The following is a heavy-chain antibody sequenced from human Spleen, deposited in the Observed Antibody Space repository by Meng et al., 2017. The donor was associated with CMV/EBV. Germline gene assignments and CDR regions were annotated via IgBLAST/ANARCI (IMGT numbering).Heavy chain of an antibody. D-gene: IGHD1-14*01. Sequence: SETLSLTCTVSGGSVSSGSYYWSWIRQPPGKGLEWIGYIYYSGSTNYNPSLKSRVTISVDTSKNQFSLKLSSVTAADTAVYYCAREEPAKLGVDYWGQGTLVTVSS. CDR1: GGSVSSGSYY. CDR2: IYYSGST. J-gene: IGHJ4*02. V-gene: IGHV4-61*01. CDR3: AREEPAKLGVDY.